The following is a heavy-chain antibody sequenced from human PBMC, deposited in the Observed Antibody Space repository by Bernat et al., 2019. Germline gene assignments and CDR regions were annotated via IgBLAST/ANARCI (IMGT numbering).Heavy chain of an antibody. J-gene: IGHJ4*02. V-gene: IGHV3-21*01. Sequence: EVQLVESGGGLVKPGGSLRLSCAASGFTFSSYSMNWVRQAPGKGLEWVSSISSSSSYIYYADSVKGRFTISRDNSKNTLYLQMNSLRAEDTAVYYCAGARISPATPHFDYRGQGTLVTVSS. CDR1: GFTFSSYS. CDR3: AGARISPATPHFDY. CDR2: ISSSSSYI.